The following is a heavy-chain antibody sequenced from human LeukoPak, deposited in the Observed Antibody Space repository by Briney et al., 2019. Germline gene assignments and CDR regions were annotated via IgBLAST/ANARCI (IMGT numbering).Heavy chain of an antibody. D-gene: IGHD6-13*01. Sequence: ASVKVSCKASGYTFTSYGISWVRQAPGQGREWMGWISAYNGNTNYAQKLQGRVTMTTDTSTSTAYMELRSLRSDDTAVYYCARDGQPGASSSWYALYWGQGTLVTVSS. CDR2: ISAYNGNT. CDR3: ARDGQPGASSSWYALY. J-gene: IGHJ4*02. V-gene: IGHV1-18*01. CDR1: GYTFTSYG.